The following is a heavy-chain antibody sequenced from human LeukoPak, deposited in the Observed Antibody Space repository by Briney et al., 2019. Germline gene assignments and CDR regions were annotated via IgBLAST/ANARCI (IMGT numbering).Heavy chain of an antibody. V-gene: IGHV3-30-3*01. D-gene: IGHD6-19*01. CDR2: ISYDGSNK. Sequence: GRSLRLSCAASGFTFSSYARHWIRQAPGKGLEWVAVISYDGSNKYYADSVKGRFTISRDNSKNTLYLQMNSLRAEDTAVYYCAREYSSGWYGSGLFYGHFDYWGQGTLVTVSS. J-gene: IGHJ4*02. CDR1: GFTFSSYA. CDR3: AREYSSGWYGSGLFYGHFDY.